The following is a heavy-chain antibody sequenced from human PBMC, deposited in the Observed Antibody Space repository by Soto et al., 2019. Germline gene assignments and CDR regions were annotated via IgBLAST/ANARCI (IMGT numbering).Heavy chain of an antibody. D-gene: IGHD4-17*01. Sequence: ASVKVSCKASGYTFTSYGISWVRQAPGQGLEWMGWTSAYNGNTNYAQKLQGRVTMTTDTSTSTAYMELRSQGSDDTAVYYCARDRGYGDYADYWGQGTLVIVSS. CDR2: TSAYNGNT. J-gene: IGHJ4*02. V-gene: IGHV1-18*01. CDR3: ARDRGYGDYADY. CDR1: GYTFTSYG.